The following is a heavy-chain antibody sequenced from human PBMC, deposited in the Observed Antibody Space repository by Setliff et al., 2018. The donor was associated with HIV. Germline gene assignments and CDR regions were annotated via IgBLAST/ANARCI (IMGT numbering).Heavy chain of an antibody. V-gene: IGHV3-53*01. CDR1: GGSIRSGNYY. D-gene: IGHD6-19*01. CDR2: IYSDGRT. CDR3: AKDVAVAGRFGDFQH. Sequence: LSLTCTVSGGSIRSGNYYCSWIRQHPGKGLEWVSVIYSDGRTYYADSVKGRFTISRDNSKNTVYLQMSSLRAEDTAIYYCAKDVAVAGRFGDFQHWGQGTLVTVSS. J-gene: IGHJ1*01.